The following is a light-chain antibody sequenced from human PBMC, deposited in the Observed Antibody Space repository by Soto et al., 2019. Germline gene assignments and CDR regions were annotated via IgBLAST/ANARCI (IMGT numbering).Light chain of an antibody. J-gene: IGKJ2*01. CDR2: GAS. CDR3: QQYGSSPHT. CDR1: QSVSSSY. V-gene: IGKV3-20*01. Sequence: EIMLTQSPGTLSLSPGERATLSCRASQSVSSSYLAWYQHKPGQAPRLLIYGASSRATGIPDRFSGSGSGTDFTLTISRLEPEDFAVYYWQQYGSSPHTFGQGTKLEIK.